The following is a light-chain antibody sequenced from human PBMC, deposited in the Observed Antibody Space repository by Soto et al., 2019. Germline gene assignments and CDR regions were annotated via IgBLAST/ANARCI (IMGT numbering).Light chain of an antibody. CDR3: QQYNSYSWT. V-gene: IGKV1-5*01. CDR2: DGS. CDR1: QSISNW. J-gene: IGKJ1*01. Sequence: GERVTITCRASQSISNWLAWYQQKPGNAPKLLIYDGSNLESGVPSRFSGGGSGTEFTLTISSLQPDDFATYYCQQYNSYSWTFGRGAKVEIK.